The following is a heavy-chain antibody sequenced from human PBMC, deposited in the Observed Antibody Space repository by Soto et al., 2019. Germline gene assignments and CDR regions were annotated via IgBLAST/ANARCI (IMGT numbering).Heavy chain of an antibody. J-gene: IGHJ4*02. D-gene: IGHD1-26*01. CDR3: ASDTSGSYAFDY. CDR2: IYYSGST. Sequence: SETLSLTCTVSGGSISSYYWSWIRQPPGKGLEWIGYIYYSGSTNYNPSLKSRVTISVDTSKNQFSLKLSSVTAADTAVYYCASDTSGSYAFDYWGQGTLVTVSS. CDR1: GGSISSYY. V-gene: IGHV4-59*01.